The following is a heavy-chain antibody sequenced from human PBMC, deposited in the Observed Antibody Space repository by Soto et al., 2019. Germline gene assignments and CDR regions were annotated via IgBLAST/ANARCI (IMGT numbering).Heavy chain of an antibody. CDR2: FDPEDGET. J-gene: IGHJ4*02. V-gene: IGHV1-24*01. D-gene: IGHD3-10*01. Sequence: GPVKVSCKVSGYTLTELSMHWVRQAPGKGLEWMGGFDPEDGETIYAQKFQGRVTMTEDTSTDTAYMELSSLRAEDTAVYYCAKTSLWFGELFPYYFDSWGQGTLVTVSS. CDR1: GYTLTELS. CDR3: AKTSLWFGELFPYYFDS.